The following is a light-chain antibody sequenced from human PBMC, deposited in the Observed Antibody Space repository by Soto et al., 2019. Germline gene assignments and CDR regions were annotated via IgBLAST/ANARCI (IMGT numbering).Light chain of an antibody. V-gene: IGLV2-14*01. CDR1: SSDIGGYHY. Sequence: QSALTQPASVSGSPGKSITISCTGTSSDIGGYHYVSWYQHHPGKAPKLLIYEVSNRPSGVSNRFSGSKSGNTASLTISGLQAEDEADFYCSSYTSSSTVVFGGGTKLTVL. J-gene: IGLJ2*01. CDR3: SSYTSSSTVV. CDR2: EVS.